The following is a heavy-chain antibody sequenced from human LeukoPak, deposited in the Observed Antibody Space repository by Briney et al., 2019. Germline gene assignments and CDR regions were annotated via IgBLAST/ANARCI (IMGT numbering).Heavy chain of an antibody. J-gene: IGHJ5*02. CDR1: GGSISSSSYY. Sequence: PSETLSLTCTVSGGSISSSSYYWGWIRQPPGKGLEWIGSIYYSGSTYYNPSLKSRVTISVDTSKNQFSLKLSSVTAADTAVYYCARVGYSSSWRNWFDPWVQGTLVTVSS. CDR3: ARVGYSSSWRNWFDP. V-gene: IGHV4-39*07. D-gene: IGHD6-13*01. CDR2: IYYSGST.